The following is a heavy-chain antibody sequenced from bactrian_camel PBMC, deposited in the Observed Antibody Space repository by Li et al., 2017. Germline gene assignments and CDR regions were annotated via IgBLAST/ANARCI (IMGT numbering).Heavy chain of an antibody. CDR1: GYTYNRYC. V-gene: IGHV3S57*01. J-gene: IGHJ4*01. CDR3: AADRWPGSVATYARLNSAAFSWY. Sequence: VLLALAAVRSPPAGGSLCLSCVASGYTYNRYCMAWFRQAPGKERERVAMIDSLDRTTYADSIKGRFTISQDSAKNTLYLQMDNLKPEDSAMYYCAADRWPGSVATYARLNSAAFSWYLGQ. D-gene: IGHD7*01. CDR2: IDSLDRT.